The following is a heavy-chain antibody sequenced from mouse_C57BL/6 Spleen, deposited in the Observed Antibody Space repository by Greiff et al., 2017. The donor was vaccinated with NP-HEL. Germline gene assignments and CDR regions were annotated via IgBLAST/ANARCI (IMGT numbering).Heavy chain of an antibody. Sequence: VQLQQSGPELVKPGASVKISCKASGYAFSSSWMNWVKQRPGKGLEWIGRIYPGDGDTNYNGKFKGKATLTADKSSSTAYMQLSSLTSEDSAVYFCASLYPWDYWGQGTSVTVSS. CDR3: ASLYPWDY. V-gene: IGHV1-82*01. D-gene: IGHD2-1*01. J-gene: IGHJ4*01. CDR1: GYAFSSSW. CDR2: IYPGDGDT.